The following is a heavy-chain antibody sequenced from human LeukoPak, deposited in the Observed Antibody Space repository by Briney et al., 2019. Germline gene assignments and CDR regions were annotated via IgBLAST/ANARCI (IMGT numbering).Heavy chain of an antibody. D-gene: IGHD1-26*01. CDR2: ISSSGSTI. Sequence: GGSLRLSCAASGFTFSDYYMSWIRQAPGKGLEWVSYISSSGSTIYYADSVKGRFTISRDNAKNSLYLQMNSLRAEDTAVYYCARAPAPIVGATTPLDYWGQGTLVTVSS. J-gene: IGHJ4*02. CDR3: ARAPAPIVGATTPLDY. V-gene: IGHV3-11*04. CDR1: GFTFSDYY.